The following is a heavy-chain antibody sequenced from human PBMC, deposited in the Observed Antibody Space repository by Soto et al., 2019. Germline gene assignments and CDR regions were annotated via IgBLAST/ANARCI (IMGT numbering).Heavy chain of an antibody. CDR2: TFSGGNT. CDR1: GFSISSNY. D-gene: IGHD2-21*01. J-gene: IGHJ6*02. CDR3: ARKPTIAIQVWAFGMDV. V-gene: IGHV3-53*02. Sequence: ELQLMETGGGLIQTGGSLRLSCAASGFSISSNYIAWVRQPPGKGLEWVSTTFSGGNTEYAASVKGRCSISRDNYKNTLYLQMDHLRVEDTAVYYCARKPTIAIQVWAFGMDVWGQGNTVSVSS.